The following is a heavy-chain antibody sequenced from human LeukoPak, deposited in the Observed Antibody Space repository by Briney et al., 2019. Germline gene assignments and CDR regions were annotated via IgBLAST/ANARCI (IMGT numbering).Heavy chain of an antibody. J-gene: IGHJ4*02. Sequence: PGGSLRLSCAASGFTFSTYCMTWVRQAPGKGLEWVANIKQDGSEKYYMGSVLGRFIISRDNAKNSLYLQMDSLRVEDTALYFCSRAVRDGHNADSWGQGTLVTVSS. V-gene: IGHV3-7*01. CDR1: GFTFSTYC. CDR3: SRAVRDGHNADS. CDR2: IKQDGSEK. D-gene: IGHD5-24*01.